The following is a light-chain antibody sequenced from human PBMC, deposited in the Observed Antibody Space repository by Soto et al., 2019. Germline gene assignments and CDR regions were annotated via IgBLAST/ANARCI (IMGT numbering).Light chain of an antibody. Sequence: QSALTQPPSASATPGRSVIISCSGSSSNIGTNTVTWYQQLPGTAPKLLIYANDQRPSGVPDRFSGSKSGTSASLAISGLQSGDEADYFCAAWDASRSGPVFGGGTKVTVL. J-gene: IGLJ3*02. V-gene: IGLV1-44*01. CDR1: SSNIGTNT. CDR3: AAWDASRSGPV. CDR2: AND.